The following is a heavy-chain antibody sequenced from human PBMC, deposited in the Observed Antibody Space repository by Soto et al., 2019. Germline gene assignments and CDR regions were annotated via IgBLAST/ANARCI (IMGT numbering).Heavy chain of an antibody. V-gene: IGHV2-5*02. D-gene: IGHD6-13*01. J-gene: IGHJ4*02. CDR1: GFSLSTSGVG. CDR2: IYWDDDK. CDR3: AHRGYSSSRYYARFDY. Sequence: SGPTLVKPTQTLTLTCTFSGFSLSTSGVGVGWIRQPPGKALEWLALIYWDDDKRYSPSLKSRLTITKDTSKNQVVLTMTNMDPVDTATYYCAHRGYSSSRYYARFDYWGQGTLVTVSS.